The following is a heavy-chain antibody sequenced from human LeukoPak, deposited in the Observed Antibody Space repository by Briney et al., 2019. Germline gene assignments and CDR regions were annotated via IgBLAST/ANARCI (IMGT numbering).Heavy chain of an antibody. J-gene: IGHJ6*03. CDR2: LYHSDSA. V-gene: IGHV4-38-2*01. CDR3: ARQHDSYYYYYIDV. Sequence: ASETLSLTCAVSGYSISNNYYWVWIRQPPGRGLEWIGSLYHSDSAYYNTSLRSRVSMSVDTSKNQFSLTLSFVTAADTAVYYCARQHDSYYYYYIDVWGSGTTVTVSS. CDR1: GYSISNNYY.